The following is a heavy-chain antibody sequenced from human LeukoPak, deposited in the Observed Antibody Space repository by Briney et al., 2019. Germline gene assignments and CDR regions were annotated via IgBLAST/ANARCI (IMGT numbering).Heavy chain of an antibody. CDR1: GGSISSGSYY. V-gene: IGHV4-61*02. J-gene: IGHJ4*02. Sequence: SETLSLTCTVSGGSISSGSYYWSWIRQPAGKGLEWIGRIYTSGSTHYNPSLKSRVTMSVDTSKNQFSLKLSSVTAADTAVYYCARDRYYGSGSYTDWGQGTLVTVSS. CDR3: ARDRYYGSGSYTD. D-gene: IGHD3-10*01. CDR2: IYTSGST.